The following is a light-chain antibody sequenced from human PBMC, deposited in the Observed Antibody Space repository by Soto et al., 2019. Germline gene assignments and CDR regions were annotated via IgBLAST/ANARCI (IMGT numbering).Light chain of an antibody. CDR2: EVS. V-gene: IGLV2-23*02. CDR1: SSDVGYYNL. J-gene: IGLJ1*01. Sequence: QSALTQPASVSGSPGQSITISCTGTSSDVGYYNLVSWYQQYPGKAPKLIIYEVSKRPSGFSNRFSGSKSGNTASLTISGLQAEDEADYYCCSYAGSSTHYVFGTGTKLTVL. CDR3: CSYAGSSTHYV.